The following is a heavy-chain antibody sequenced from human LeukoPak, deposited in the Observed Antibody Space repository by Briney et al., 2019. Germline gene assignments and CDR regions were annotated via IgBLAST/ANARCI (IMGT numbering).Heavy chain of an antibody. CDR1: GFTFSSYG. CDR2: IWYDGSNK. V-gene: IGHV3-33*01. J-gene: IGHJ6*02. CDR3: ARALVVATISQTYYYYCMDV. Sequence: GGSLRLSCAASGFTFSSYGMHWVRQAQGKGLEWVAVIWYDGSNKYYADSVKGRFTISRDNSKNTLYLQMNSLRAEDTAVYYCARALVVATISQTYYYYCMDVWGQGTTVNVS. D-gene: IGHD5-12*01.